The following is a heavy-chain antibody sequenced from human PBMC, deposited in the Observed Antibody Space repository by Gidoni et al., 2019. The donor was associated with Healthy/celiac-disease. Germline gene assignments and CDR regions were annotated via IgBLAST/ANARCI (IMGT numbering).Heavy chain of an antibody. V-gene: IGHV3-23*01. Sequence: EVQLLESGGGLVQPGGSLRLSCAASGFPFSSYAMSWVRQAPGKGLEWVPGISGSGGSTYYADSVKGRFTISRDNSKNTLYLQMNSLRAEDTAVYYCAKVFSRRAVAGNDAFDIWGQGTMVTVSS. D-gene: IGHD6-19*01. CDR3: AKVFSRRAVAGNDAFDI. CDR1: GFPFSSYA. J-gene: IGHJ3*02. CDR2: ISGSGGST.